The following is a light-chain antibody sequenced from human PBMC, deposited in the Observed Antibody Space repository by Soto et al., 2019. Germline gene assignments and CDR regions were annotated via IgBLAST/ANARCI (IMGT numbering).Light chain of an antibody. CDR3: QQYDIYRT. J-gene: IGKJ1*01. CDR2: DAS. CDR1: QSIGDY. V-gene: IGKV1-5*01. Sequence: DIPMNQSPSTVSASVGDRVTITCRASQSIGDYLAWYQDKPGKAPRLLIYDASNLKSGVPSRFSGSGSGTEFTLTIANLQPDDFATYYCQQYDIYRTFGPGTKVDIK.